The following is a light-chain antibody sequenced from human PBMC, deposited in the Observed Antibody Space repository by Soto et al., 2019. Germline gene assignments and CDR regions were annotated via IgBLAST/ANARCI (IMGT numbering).Light chain of an antibody. CDR1: SSDIGGYNY. Sequence: QSVLTQPASVSGSPGQSITISCTGTSSDIGGYNYVSWYQQNPGKAPKLMIYNVSNRPSGVSNRFSASKSGNTASLTISGLQAEYEADYYCSSYTSSTTLIFGGGTKLTVL. V-gene: IGLV2-14*01. J-gene: IGLJ2*01. CDR2: NVS. CDR3: SSYTSSTTLI.